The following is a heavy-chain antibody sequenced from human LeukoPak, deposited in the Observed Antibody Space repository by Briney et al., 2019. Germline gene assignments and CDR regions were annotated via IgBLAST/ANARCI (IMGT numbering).Heavy chain of an antibody. V-gene: IGHV4-31*03. D-gene: IGHD2-2*01. CDR1: GGSISSGGYY. J-gene: IGHJ2*01. Sequence: SQTLSLTCTVSGGSISSGGYYWSWIRQHQGKGLEWIGYIYYSGSTYYNPSLKSRVTISVDTSKNQFSLKLSSVTAADTAVYYCVRDRGRKYQLRYWYFDPWGRGTLVTVSS. CDR2: IYYSGST. CDR3: VRDRGRKYQLRYWYFDP.